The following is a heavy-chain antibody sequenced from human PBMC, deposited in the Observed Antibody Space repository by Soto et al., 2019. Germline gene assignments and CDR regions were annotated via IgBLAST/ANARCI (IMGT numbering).Heavy chain of an antibody. CDR2: IIPISETT. J-gene: IGHJ6*02. Sequence: SVKVSCKASEGTFSSYAISWVRQAPGQGLEWMGGIIPISETTNYAQKFQGRVTITADESKSTAYMELSSLRSEDTAVYYCARSQGSSTSLEIYYYYYYGMDVWGQGTTVTVSS. CDR3: ARSQGSSTSLEIYYYYYYGMDV. CDR1: EGTFSSYA. V-gene: IGHV1-69*13. D-gene: IGHD2-2*01.